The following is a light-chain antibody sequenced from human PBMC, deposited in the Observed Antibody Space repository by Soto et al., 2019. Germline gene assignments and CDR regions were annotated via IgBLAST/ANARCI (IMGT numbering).Light chain of an antibody. Sequence: EIVLTQSPGTLSLSPGERATLSCRASQSVSSSYLAWYQQKPGQAPRLLIYGASSRATDIPDRFSGSGSGTDFTLTISRLEPEVSAVYYYQQYGGSPSITFGQGTRLEIQ. V-gene: IGKV3-20*01. CDR1: QSVSSSY. CDR3: QQYGGSPSIT. J-gene: IGKJ5*01. CDR2: GAS.